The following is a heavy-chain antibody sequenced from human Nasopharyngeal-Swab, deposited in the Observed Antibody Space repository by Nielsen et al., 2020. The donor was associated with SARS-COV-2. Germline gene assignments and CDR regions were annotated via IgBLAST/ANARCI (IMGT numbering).Heavy chain of an antibody. CDR3: ARGGGDV. CDR1: GFTFSSYS. D-gene: IGHD2-15*01. J-gene: IGHJ6*02. V-gene: IGHV3-48*02. Sequence: GESLKISCAASGFTFSSYSMNWVRQAPGKGLEWVSYISSSSTIYYADSVKGRFTISRDNAKNSLYLQMSSLRDEDTAVYYCARGGGDVWGQGTTVTVSS. CDR2: ISSSSTI.